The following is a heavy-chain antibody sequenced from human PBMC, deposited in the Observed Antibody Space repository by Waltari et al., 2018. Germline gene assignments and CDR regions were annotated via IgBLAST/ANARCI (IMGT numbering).Heavy chain of an antibody. CDR3: AKDSGMGY. CDR1: GFTFSSYG. J-gene: IGHJ4*02. CDR2: IRYDGSNK. Sequence: QVQLVESGGGVVQPGGSLRLSCAASGFTFSSYGMHWVRQAPGKGLEWVAFIRYDGSNKYYADSVKGRFTISRDNSKNTLYLQMNSLRAEDTAVYYCAKDSGMGYWGQGTLVTVSS. V-gene: IGHV3-30*02.